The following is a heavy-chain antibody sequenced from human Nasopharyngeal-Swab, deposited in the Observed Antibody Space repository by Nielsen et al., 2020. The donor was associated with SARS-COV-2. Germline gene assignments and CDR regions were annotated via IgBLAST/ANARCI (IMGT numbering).Heavy chain of an antibody. Sequence: GESLKISCAASGFSFSEYYMSWIRQAPGKGLEWISDISSSGSIPHYADSMKGRFTISRDNAKKSLYLQMNSLRAEDTAVYYCARGVETIHHWGQGSLVTVSS. J-gene: IGHJ1*01. CDR3: ARGVETIHH. D-gene: IGHD5-24*01. CDR2: ISSSGSIP. CDR1: GFSFSEYY. V-gene: IGHV3-11*04.